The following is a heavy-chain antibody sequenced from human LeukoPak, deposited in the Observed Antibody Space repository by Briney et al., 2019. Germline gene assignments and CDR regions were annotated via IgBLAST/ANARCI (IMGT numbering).Heavy chain of an antibody. CDR1: GFTFSSYT. D-gene: IGHD2-2*01. CDR3: AKAPVATIRRNWFDP. CDR2: ISGSGDST. V-gene: IGHV3-23*01. Sequence: GGSLRLSCAASGFTFSSYTMSWVRQAPGKGLEWVSAISGSGDSTYYADSVKGRFTIPRDNSKNTLYLQVNSLRAEDTAVYYCAKAPVATIRRNWFDPWGQGTLVTVSS. J-gene: IGHJ5*02.